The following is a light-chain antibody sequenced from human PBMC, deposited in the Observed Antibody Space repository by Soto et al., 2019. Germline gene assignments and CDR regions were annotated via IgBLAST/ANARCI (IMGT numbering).Light chain of an antibody. Sequence: ENALTQSPGTLSLSPGERDTLSCRASQSVSSSYLAWYQQKPGQAPRLLIYGASSMATGIPDRFSGSGSGTDFTLTISKLEPEDFVVYYCQQYGSSSCTFGQGTNVEIK. CDR3: QQYGSSSCT. CDR1: QSVSSSY. V-gene: IGKV3-20*01. J-gene: IGKJ1*01. CDR2: GAS.